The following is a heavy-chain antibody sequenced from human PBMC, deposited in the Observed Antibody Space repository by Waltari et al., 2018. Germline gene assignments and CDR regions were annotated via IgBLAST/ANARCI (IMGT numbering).Heavy chain of an antibody. CDR1: GFTFVNYW. CDR3: ARVSKGIHFDY. J-gene: IGHJ4*02. V-gene: IGHV3-7*04. CDR2: IKEEGTET. Sequence: EVQLVESGGGLVQPGGSLRLSCTASGFTFVNYWMSWVRQAPGKGLQWVAYIKEEGTETSYLDSRKGRFTISRDDAKNSLHLQMNSLRVEDTAIYYCARVSKGIHFDYWGQGTLVTVSS.